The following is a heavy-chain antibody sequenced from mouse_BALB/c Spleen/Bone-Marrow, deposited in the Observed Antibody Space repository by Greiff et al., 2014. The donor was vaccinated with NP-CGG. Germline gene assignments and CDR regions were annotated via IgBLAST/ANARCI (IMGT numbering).Heavy chain of an antibody. CDR2: IHYNGST. D-gene: IGHD1-1*01. J-gene: IGHJ3*01. Sequence: EVQLQQSGPDLVKPSQSLLLTCTVTGYSITSGYSWHWIRQFPGNKLEWLGYIHYNGSTNYNPSLKSRISITRDTSKNQFYLQLNSVPTEDTASYSISSDYYGCFAYWGQGTLVTVSA. CDR1: GYSITSGYS. CDR3: SSDYYGCFAY. V-gene: IGHV3-1*02.